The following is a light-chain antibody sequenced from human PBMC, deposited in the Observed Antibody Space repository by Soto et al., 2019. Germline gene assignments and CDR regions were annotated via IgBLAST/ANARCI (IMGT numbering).Light chain of an antibody. V-gene: IGKV3-20*01. Sequence: EIVLTQSPGTLSLSPGERATLSCRASQSVSSSYLAWYQQKPGQAPRLLIYGASSRATGIPDRFSGSGSGTDFTLTISRLEPEDFAVYYCQQYGSSLSGFGGGTKVEIK. CDR3: QQYGSSLSG. CDR1: QSVSSSY. CDR2: GAS. J-gene: IGKJ4*01.